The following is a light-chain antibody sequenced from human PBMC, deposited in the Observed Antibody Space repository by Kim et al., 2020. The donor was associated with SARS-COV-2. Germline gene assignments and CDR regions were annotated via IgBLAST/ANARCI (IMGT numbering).Light chain of an antibody. Sequence: LAPGERASPPCRASQSVDSYFAWYQQKPRQAPRLLIYDASNRAASIPARCSGSGSGRDFTLTIRSLEPEDFAIYYCQQRNNWPYTFGQGTKLEI. CDR2: DAS. J-gene: IGKJ2*01. V-gene: IGKV3-11*02. CDR1: QSVDSY. CDR3: QQRNNWPYT.